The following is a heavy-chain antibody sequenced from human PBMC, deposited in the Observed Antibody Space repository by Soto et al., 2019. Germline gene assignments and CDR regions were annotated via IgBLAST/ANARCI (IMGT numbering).Heavy chain of an antibody. CDR2: INHSGST. CDR3: ARVFYDYIWGSYGMTFDI. J-gene: IGHJ3*02. D-gene: IGHD3-16*01. CDR1: GGSFSGYY. V-gene: IGHV4-34*01. Sequence: QVQLQQWGAGLLKPSETLSLTCAVYGGSFSGYYWSWIRQPPGKGLEWIGEINHSGSTNYNPSLKRRVTISVDTSKSQFSLKLSSVTAADTAVYYCARVFYDYIWGSYGMTFDIWGQGTMVTVSS.